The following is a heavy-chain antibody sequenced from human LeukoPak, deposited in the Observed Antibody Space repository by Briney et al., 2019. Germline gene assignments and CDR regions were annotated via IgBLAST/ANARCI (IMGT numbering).Heavy chain of an antibody. V-gene: IGHV3-33*01. J-gene: IGHJ4*02. D-gene: IGHD6-13*01. CDR3: ARSQSSSLIDY. CDR1: GFSFSAYG. Sequence: GGSLRLSCAASGFSFSAYGVHWVRQAPGKGLEGGAVIWYDGSSKDYADSVKGRFTLSRDNSKNTLYLQMNSLTVEDTAVYYCARSQSSSLIDYWGQGTLVTVSS. CDR2: IWYDGSSK.